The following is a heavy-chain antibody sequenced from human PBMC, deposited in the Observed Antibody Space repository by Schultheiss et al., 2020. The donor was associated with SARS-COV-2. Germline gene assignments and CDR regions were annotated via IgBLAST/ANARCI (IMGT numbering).Heavy chain of an antibody. D-gene: IGHD5-18*01. J-gene: IGHJ4*02. CDR2: ISYSGST. CDR3: ARDGYSYGTFGY. V-gene: IGHV4-59*01. Sequence: TLSLTCTVSGGSIYNYYWSWIRQPPGKGLEWIGYISYSGSTNYNPSLKSRVTVSVDTSKNQFSLKLRSVTPADTAVYFCARDGYSYGTFGYWGQGTLVTVSS. CDR1: GGSIYNYY.